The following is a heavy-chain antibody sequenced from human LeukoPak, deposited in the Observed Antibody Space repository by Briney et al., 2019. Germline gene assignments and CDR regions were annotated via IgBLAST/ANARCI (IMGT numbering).Heavy chain of an antibody. CDR1: GFSFSSYT. CDR2: ISGSSYYI. D-gene: IGHD2-2*01. V-gene: IGHV3-23*01. Sequence: GGSLRLSCAASGFSFSSYTVNWVRQAPGKGLEWVSSISGSSYYIYYADSVKGRFTISRDNSKNTLYLQMNSLRAEDTAVYYCAKLEVVAAEDYWGQGTLVTVSS. CDR3: AKLEVVAAEDY. J-gene: IGHJ4*02.